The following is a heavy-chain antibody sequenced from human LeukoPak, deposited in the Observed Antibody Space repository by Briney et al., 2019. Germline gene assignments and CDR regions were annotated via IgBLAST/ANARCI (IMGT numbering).Heavy chain of an antibody. Sequence: GGSLRLSCAASGFTFSNYGMHWVRQAPGKGLEWVAVISYDGSNKYYADSVKGRFTISRDNSKNTLYLQMNSLRAEDTAVYYCAKGRYYYDSSGYYPFDYWGQGTLVTVSS. CDR2: ISYDGSNK. CDR1: GFTFSNYG. CDR3: AKGRYYYDSSGYYPFDY. D-gene: IGHD3-22*01. J-gene: IGHJ4*02. V-gene: IGHV3-30*18.